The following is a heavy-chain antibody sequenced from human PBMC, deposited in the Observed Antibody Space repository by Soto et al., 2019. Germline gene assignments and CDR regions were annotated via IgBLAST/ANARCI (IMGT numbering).Heavy chain of an antibody. V-gene: IGHV4-39*01. CDR3: ARLPSRHVVDY. Sequence: PSETLSLTCTVSGSSINSSGNYWGWIRQPPGKGLEWIGSMFYGVSTYYNPSLKRRVTASVDTYKNQFSLNLRSVTAADTAVYYCARLPSRHVVDYWGQGTLVTVSS. CDR1: GSSINSSGNY. D-gene: IGHD2-21*01. J-gene: IGHJ4*02. CDR2: MFYGVST.